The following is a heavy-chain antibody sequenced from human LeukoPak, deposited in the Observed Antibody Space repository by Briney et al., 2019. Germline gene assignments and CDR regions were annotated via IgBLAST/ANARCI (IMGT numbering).Heavy chain of an antibody. Sequence: LSGGSLRLSCAASGFTFSSYAMSWVRQAPGKGLEWVSAISGSGGSTYYADSVKGRFTISRDNSKNTLYLQMNSLRAEDTAVYYCAKVIVVRYSSGWYSDYWGQGTLVTVSS. CDR2: ISGSGGST. J-gene: IGHJ4*02. CDR3: AKVIVVRYSSGWYSDY. CDR1: GFTFSSYA. D-gene: IGHD6-19*01. V-gene: IGHV3-23*01.